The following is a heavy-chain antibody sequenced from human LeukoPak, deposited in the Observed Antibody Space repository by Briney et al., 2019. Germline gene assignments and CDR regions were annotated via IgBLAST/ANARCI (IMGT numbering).Heavy chain of an antibody. CDR1: GGSISSGSYY. D-gene: IGHD3-3*01. Sequence: PSETLSLTCTVSGGSISSGSYYWSWIRQPAGKGLEWIGRIYTSGSTNYNPSLKSRVTISVDTSKNQFSLKLSSVTAADTAVYYCAGLRLGRFLEWFHFDYWGQGTLVTVSS. CDR3: AGLRLGRFLEWFHFDY. V-gene: IGHV4-61*02. CDR2: IYTSGST. J-gene: IGHJ4*02.